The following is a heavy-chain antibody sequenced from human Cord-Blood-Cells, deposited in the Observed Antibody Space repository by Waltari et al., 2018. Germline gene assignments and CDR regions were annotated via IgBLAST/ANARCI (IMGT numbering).Heavy chain of an antibody. CDR2: INHSGST. J-gene: IGHJ4*02. D-gene: IGHD4-17*01. CDR1: GGSFSGYY. Sequence: QVQLQQWGAGLLKPSETLSLTCAVYGGSFSGYYWSWIRQPPGKGLEWIGEINHSGSTNYNPSLKSRVTISVDTSKIQFSRKLSSVTAADTAVYYCARGTSTVTIDYWGQGTLVTVSS. CDR3: ARGTSTVTIDY. V-gene: IGHV4-34*01.